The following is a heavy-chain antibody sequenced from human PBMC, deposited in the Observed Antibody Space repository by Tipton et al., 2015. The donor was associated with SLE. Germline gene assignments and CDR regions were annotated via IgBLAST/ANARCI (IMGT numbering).Heavy chain of an antibody. CDR2: IFHTGSA. CDR3: ARGYYGSGSYPRPGWFDL. V-gene: IGHV4-30-2*01. D-gene: IGHD3-10*01. J-gene: IGHJ5*02. Sequence: TLSLTCVVSGASISTEGYSWSWIRQPPGKGLEWIGYIFHTGSAYYNPSLRSRLTISLDRSNNQFSLKVNSMTAADTAVYHCARGYYGSGSYPRPGWFDLWGQGTLVTVSS. CDR1: GASISTEGYS.